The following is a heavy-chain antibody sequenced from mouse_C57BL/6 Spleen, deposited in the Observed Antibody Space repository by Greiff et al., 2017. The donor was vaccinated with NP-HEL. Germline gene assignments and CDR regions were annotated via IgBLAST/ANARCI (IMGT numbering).Heavy chain of an antibody. J-gene: IGHJ1*03. CDR1: GYAFSSSW. D-gene: IGHD1-1*01. V-gene: IGHV1-82*01. CDR3: ARWYYYGSSPHV. CDR2: IYPGDGDT. Sequence: QVQLQQPGPELVKPGASVKISCKASGYAFSSSWMNWVKQRPGKGLEWIGRIYPGDGDTNYNGKFKGKATLTADKSSSTAYMQLSSLTSEDSAVYFCARWYYYGSSPHVWGTGTTVTVSS.